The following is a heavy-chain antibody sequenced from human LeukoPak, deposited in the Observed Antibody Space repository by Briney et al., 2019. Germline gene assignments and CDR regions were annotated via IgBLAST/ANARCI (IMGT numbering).Heavy chain of an antibody. Sequence: GGSLRLSCAASGFTFSNYAMSWVRQAPGKGLEWVAVISYDGSNKYYADSVKGRFTISRDNSKNTLYLQMNSLRAEDTAVYYCAVGDNPGALDYWGQGTLVTVSS. J-gene: IGHJ4*02. CDR2: ISYDGSNK. CDR3: AVGDNPGALDY. CDR1: GFTFSNYA. V-gene: IGHV3-30*03. D-gene: IGHD1-14*01.